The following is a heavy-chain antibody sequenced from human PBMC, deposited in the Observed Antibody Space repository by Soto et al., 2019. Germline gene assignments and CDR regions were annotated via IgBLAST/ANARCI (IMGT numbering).Heavy chain of an antibody. Sequence: GGSLRLSCAASGFTFSSYSMNWVRQAPGKGLEWVSSISSSSSYIYYADSVKGRFTISRDNAKNSLYLQMNSLRAEDTAVYYCARDLGPDGYCSGGSCSEGWFDPWGQGTLVTVSS. V-gene: IGHV3-21*01. CDR3: ARDLGPDGYCSGGSCSEGWFDP. CDR2: ISSSSSYI. D-gene: IGHD2-15*01. J-gene: IGHJ5*02. CDR1: GFTFSSYS.